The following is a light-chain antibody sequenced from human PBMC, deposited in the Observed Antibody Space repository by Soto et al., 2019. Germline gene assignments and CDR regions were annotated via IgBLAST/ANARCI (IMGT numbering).Light chain of an antibody. J-gene: IGKJ3*01. CDR1: QGISNY. CDR2: AAS. Sequence: DIQMTQSPSSLSASVGDRVTSTCRASQGISNYLAWYQQKPGKVPKLLIYAASTLQSGVPSRFSGSGSGTDFTLTISSLQPEDVATYYCQKYNSAPPITFGPGTKVDIK. V-gene: IGKV1-27*01. CDR3: QKYNSAPPIT.